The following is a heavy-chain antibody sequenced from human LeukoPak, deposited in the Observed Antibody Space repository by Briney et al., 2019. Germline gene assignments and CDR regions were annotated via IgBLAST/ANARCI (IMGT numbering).Heavy chain of an antibody. V-gene: IGHV3-74*01. CDR2: INSDGSST. D-gene: IGHD2-15*01. Sequence: PGGSLRLSCAATGFTFSSYWMHWVRQAPGKGLVWVSRINSDGSSTTYADSLKGRFTISRDNAKNTLYLQMNSLRAEDTAVYYCIRDLRPGSLDAFDIWGQGTMVTVSS. CDR1: GFTFSSYW. CDR3: IRDLRPGSLDAFDI. J-gene: IGHJ3*02.